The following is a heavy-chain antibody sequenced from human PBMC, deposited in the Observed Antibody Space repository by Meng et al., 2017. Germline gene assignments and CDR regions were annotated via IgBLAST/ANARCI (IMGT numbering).Heavy chain of an antibody. V-gene: IGHV3-53*01. D-gene: IGHD1-26*01. J-gene: IGHJ4*02. CDR2: IYSGGST. Sequence: VAPGGGLVQPGGSRSLSFAASGFTVSSNYMSWVRQAPGKGLEWVSVIYSGGSTYYADSVKGRFTISRDNSKNTLYLQMNSLRAEDTAVYYCARGGSYYSYWGQGTLVTVSS. CDR3: ARGGSYYSY. CDR1: GFTVSSNY.